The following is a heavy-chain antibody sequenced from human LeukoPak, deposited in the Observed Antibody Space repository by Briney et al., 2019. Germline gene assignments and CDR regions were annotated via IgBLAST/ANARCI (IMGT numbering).Heavy chain of an antibody. Sequence: SETLSLTCTFSGTSISSPYWSWIRQPPGRGLEWIAYIYYSGSTNYNPSLKSRVTISVDTSKNQFSLKLSSVTAADTAVYYCARDSSVYYFDYWGQGTLVTVSS. CDR1: GTSISSPY. V-gene: IGHV4-59*11. CDR3: ARDSSVYYFDY. J-gene: IGHJ4*02. D-gene: IGHD3-22*01. CDR2: IYYSGST.